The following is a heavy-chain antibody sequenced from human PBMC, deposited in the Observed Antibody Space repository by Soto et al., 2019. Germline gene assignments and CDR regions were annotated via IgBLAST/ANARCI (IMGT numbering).Heavy chain of an antibody. CDR1: GFTFSSYG. V-gene: IGHV3-33*01. CDR2: IWYDGSNK. D-gene: IGHD3-3*01. Sequence: GGSLRLSCAASGFTFSSYGMHWVRQAPGKGLEWVAVIWYDGSNKYYADSVKGRFTISRDNSKNTLYLQMNSLRAEDTAVYYCARAFRGYDFWSGYPNAPYYYYYGMDVWGQGTTVTVSS. J-gene: IGHJ6*02. CDR3: ARAFRGYDFWSGYPNAPYYYYYGMDV.